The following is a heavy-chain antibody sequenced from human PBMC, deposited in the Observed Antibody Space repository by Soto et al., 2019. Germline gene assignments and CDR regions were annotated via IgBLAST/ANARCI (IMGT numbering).Heavy chain of an antibody. CDR2: ISGSGDTT. J-gene: IGHJ4*02. Sequence: EVQVLESGGGLIQPGGSLRLSCVISRLTFSSYALNWVRQAPGEGLEWVSSISGSGDTTYYADSVKGRFTISRDNSNTTLYLQMNSLRVEDTALYYCAKADYSYSWAPGDYWGQGTLVTVSS. CDR1: RLTFSSYA. D-gene: IGHD6-13*01. CDR3: AKADYSYSWAPGDY. V-gene: IGHV3-23*01.